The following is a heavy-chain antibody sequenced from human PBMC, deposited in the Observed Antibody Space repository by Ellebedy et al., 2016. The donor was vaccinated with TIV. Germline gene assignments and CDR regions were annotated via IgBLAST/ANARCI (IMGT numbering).Heavy chain of an antibody. V-gene: IGHV4-34*01. J-gene: IGHJ4*02. Sequence: SETLSLTXAVYGGSFSGYYWSWIRQPPGKGLEWIGEINHSGSTNYNPSLKSRVTISVDTSKNQFSLKLSSVTAADTAVYYCARGRYYDFWSGYYWYFDYWGQGTLVTVSS. CDR2: INHSGST. CDR3: ARGRYYDFWSGYYWYFDY. D-gene: IGHD3-3*01. CDR1: GGSFSGYY.